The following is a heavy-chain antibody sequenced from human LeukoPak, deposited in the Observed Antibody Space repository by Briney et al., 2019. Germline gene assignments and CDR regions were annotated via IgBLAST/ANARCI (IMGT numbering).Heavy chain of an antibody. J-gene: IGHJ4*02. D-gene: IGHD3-3*01. CDR2: MNPNSGNT. CDR1: GYTFTSYD. V-gene: IGHV1-8*01. CDR3: ARVSTYFGVVTDFDY. Sequence: GASVKVSCKASGYTFTSYDINWVRQATGQGLEWMGWMNPNSGNTGYAQKFQGRVTMTRNTSISTAYMELSSLRSEDTAVYYRARVSTYFGVVTDFDYWGQGTLVTVSS.